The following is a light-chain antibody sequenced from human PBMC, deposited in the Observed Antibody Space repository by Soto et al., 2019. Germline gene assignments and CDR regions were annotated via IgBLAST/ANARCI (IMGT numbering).Light chain of an antibody. V-gene: IGLV2-8*01. Sequence: QYALTQPPSASGSPGQSVTISCIGTSSDIGGYHHVSWYQQYPGKAPSVMIYDVSERPSGVPDRFSGSKSGNTASLTVSGLQAEDEADYYCFSYSDTYTDLFGTGTKVTVL. J-gene: IGLJ1*01. CDR2: DVS. CDR1: SSDIGGYHH. CDR3: FSYSDTYTDL.